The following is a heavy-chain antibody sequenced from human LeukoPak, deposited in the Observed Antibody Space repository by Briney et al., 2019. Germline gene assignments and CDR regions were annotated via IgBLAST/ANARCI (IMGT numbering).Heavy chain of an antibody. D-gene: IGHD3-10*01. J-gene: IGHJ3*02. CDR3: ARGFDGRSAFDI. Sequence: PGGSLRLSCAVSGFPFSGYWMGWVRQAAGNGLEWVATINEDGSEIYYVDSVKGRFTISRDNAKNSLSLQMNSLRAKDTTLYYCARGFDGRSAFDIWGQGTMVTVSS. CDR1: GFPFSGYW. V-gene: IGHV3-7*01. CDR2: INEDGSEI.